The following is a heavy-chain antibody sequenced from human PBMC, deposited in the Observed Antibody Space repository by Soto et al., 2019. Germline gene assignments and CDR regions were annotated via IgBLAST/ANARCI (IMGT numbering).Heavy chain of an antibody. J-gene: IGHJ4*02. V-gene: IGHV3-43*01. CDR3: AKDGNSGSYYLFDY. Sequence: GSLRLSCAASGFTFDDYTMHWVRQAPVKGLEWVSLISWDGGSTYYADSVKGRFTISRDNSKNSLYLQMNSLRTEDTALYYCAKDGNSGSYYLFDYWGKGTLVTVSS. CDR2: ISWDGGST. D-gene: IGHD1-26*01. CDR1: GFTFDDYT.